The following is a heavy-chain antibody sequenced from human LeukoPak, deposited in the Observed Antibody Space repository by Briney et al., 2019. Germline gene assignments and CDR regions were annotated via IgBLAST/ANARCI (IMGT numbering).Heavy chain of an antibody. V-gene: IGHV4-59*01. CDR2: IYYSGST. CDR3: AREIVAVAWGYGMDV. J-gene: IGHJ6*02. CDR1: GGSISSYY. Sequence: SETLSLTCTVSGGSISSYYWSRIRQPPGKGLEWIGYIYYSGSTNYNPSLKSRVTISVDTSKNQFSLKLSSVTAADTAVYYCAREIVAVAWGYGMDVWGQGTTVTVSS. D-gene: IGHD6-19*01.